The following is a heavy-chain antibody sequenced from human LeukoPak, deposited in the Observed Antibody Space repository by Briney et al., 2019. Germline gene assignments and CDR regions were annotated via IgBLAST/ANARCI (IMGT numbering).Heavy chain of an antibody. CDR1: GFTFSSYA. J-gene: IGHJ4*02. CDR2: ISGRGGDT. CDR3: AKDGRLGNSWYYFDY. D-gene: IGHD6-13*01. V-gene: IGHV3-23*01. Sequence: GGSLRLSCVASGFTFSSYAMSWVRQAPGKGLEWVSTISGRGGDTYYADSVKGRFTISRDNSKNTLYLQMNSLRAEDTAVYYCAKDGRLGNSWYYFDYWGLGTLVTVSS.